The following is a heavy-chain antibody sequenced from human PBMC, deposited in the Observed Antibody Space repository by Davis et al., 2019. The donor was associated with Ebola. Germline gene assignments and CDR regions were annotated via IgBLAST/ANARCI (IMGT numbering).Heavy chain of an antibody. J-gene: IGHJ5*02. CDR3: ARVGLIWFGELLTQPYWFDP. V-gene: IGHV4-31*03. D-gene: IGHD3-10*01. CDR1: GGSISSGGYY. CDR2: IYYTGST. Sequence: MPSETLSLTCTVSGGSISSGGYYWSWTRQHPGKGLEWIGYIYYTGSTYYNPSLKSRVTIYVDTSKNQFSLKLSSVTAADTAVYYCARVGLIWFGELLTQPYWFDPWGQGTLVTVSS.